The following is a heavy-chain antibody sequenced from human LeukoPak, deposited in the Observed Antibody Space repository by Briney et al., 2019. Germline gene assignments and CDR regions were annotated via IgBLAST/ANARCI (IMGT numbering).Heavy chain of an antibody. CDR1: GFTVSSNY. Sequence: GGSLRLSCAASGFTVSSNYMNWVRQAPGKGLEWVSVITSGGNTYYADSVKGRFTTSRDNSKNTLYVQMNSLRAEDTAVYYCARDTVTTFRFRDYYYYGMDVWGQGTTVTVSS. V-gene: IGHV3-53*01. D-gene: IGHD4-17*01. J-gene: IGHJ6*02. CDR2: ITSGGNT. CDR3: ARDTVTTFRFRDYYYYGMDV.